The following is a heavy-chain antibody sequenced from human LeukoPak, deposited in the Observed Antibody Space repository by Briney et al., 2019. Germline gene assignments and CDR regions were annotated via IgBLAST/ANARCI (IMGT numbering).Heavy chain of an antibody. Sequence: FGPTLVNPTQTLTLTCTFSGFSLSTSGVGVGWIRQPPGKALEWLALIYWNDDKRYSPSLKSRLTITKDTSKNQVVLTMTNMDPVDTATYYCAHRHRISYCGGDCYTNWFDPWGQGTLVTVSS. D-gene: IGHD2-21*02. V-gene: IGHV2-5*01. J-gene: IGHJ5*02. CDR3: AHRHRISYCGGDCYTNWFDP. CDR1: GFSLSTSGVG. CDR2: IYWNDDK.